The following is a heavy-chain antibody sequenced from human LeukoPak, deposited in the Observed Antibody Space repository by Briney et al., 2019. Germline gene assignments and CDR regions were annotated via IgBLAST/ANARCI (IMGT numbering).Heavy chain of an antibody. D-gene: IGHD3-22*01. CDR3: VNYYDSSDYQQPNHFDY. CDR1: GGSISSSIYY. J-gene: IGHJ4*02. V-gene: IGHV4-39*01. CDR2: IYYSGST. Sequence: SETLSLTCTVSGGSISSSIYYWGWIRQPPGKGLDWIGSIYYSGSTYYNPSLKSRFTISVDTSKNQFSLKLSSVTAADTAVYYCVNYYDSSDYQQPNHFDYWGQGTLVTVSS.